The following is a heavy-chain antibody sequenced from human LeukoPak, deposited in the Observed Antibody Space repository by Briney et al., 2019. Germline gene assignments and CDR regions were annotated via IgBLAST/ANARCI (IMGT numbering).Heavy chain of an antibody. V-gene: IGHV4-38-2*02. CDR1: GYSISSGYY. J-gene: IGHJ4*02. CDR2: IYHSGST. D-gene: IGHD5-24*01. CDR3: ARDGDRDGYNDGY. Sequence: SETLSLTCTVSGYSISSGYYWGWIRQPPGKGLEWIGSIYHSGSTYYNPSLKSRVTISVDTSKNQFSLKLSSVTAADTAVYYCARDGDRDGYNDGYWGQGTLVTVSS.